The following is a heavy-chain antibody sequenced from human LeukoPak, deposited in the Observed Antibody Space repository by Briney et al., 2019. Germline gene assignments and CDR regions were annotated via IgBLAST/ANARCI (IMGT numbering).Heavy chain of an antibody. V-gene: IGHV1-8*01. CDR2: MNPNSGNT. D-gene: IGHD3-22*01. CDR3: ARGNTYYYDSSGYRAFDP. J-gene: IGHJ5*02. CDR1: GYTFTSYD. Sequence: ASVKVSCKASGYTFTSYDINCVRQATGQGLEWMGWMNPNSGNTGYAQKFQGRVTMTRNTSISTAYMELSSLRSEDTAVYYCARGNTYYYDSSGYRAFDPWGQGTLVTVSS.